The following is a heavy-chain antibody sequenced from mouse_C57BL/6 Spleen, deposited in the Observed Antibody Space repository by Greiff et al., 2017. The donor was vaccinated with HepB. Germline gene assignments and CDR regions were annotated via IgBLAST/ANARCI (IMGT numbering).Heavy chain of an antibody. CDR1: GYTFTNYW. CDR2: IHPNSGST. V-gene: IGHV1-64*01. D-gene: IGHD1-1*01. Sequence: VQLQQPGAELVKPGASVKLSCKASGYTFTNYWMHWVKQRPGQGLEWIGMIHPNSGSTNYNEKFKSKATLTVDKSSSTAYMQLSSLTSDDSAVYYCAREEDYGPRYFDVWGTGTTVTVSS. CDR3: AREEDYGPRYFDV. J-gene: IGHJ1*03.